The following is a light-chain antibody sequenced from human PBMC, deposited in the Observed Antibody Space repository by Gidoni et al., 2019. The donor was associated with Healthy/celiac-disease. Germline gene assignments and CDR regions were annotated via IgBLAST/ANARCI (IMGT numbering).Light chain of an antibody. CDR1: QSVSSN. J-gene: IGKJ3*01. Sequence: EIVMPQSPATLSVSPGERATLSCRASQSVSSNLAWYQQKPGQAPRLLIYGASTRATGIPARFSGSGSGTEFTLTISSLQSEDFEVYYCQQYNNWTPLTFGPGTKVDIK. CDR3: QQYNNWTPLT. V-gene: IGKV3-15*01. CDR2: GAS.